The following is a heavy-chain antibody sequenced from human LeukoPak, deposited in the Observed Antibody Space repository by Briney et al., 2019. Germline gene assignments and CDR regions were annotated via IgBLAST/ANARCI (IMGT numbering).Heavy chain of an antibody. CDR2: ISGSGGST. CDR3: AKVKKTWAAAGTGFDY. CDR1: GFTFSSSA. V-gene: IGHV3-23*01. D-gene: IGHD6-13*01. Sequence: GGSLRLSCAASGFTFSSSAMSWVRQAPGKGLEWVSAISGSGGSTYYADSVKGRFTISRDNSKNTLYLQMNSLGAEDTAVYYCAKVKKTWAAAGTGFDYWGQGTLVTVSS. J-gene: IGHJ4*02.